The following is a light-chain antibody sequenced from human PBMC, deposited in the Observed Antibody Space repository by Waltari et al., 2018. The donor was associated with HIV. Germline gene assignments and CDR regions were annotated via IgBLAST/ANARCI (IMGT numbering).Light chain of an antibody. Sequence: QSVLTQPPSASGTPGPRVTISCSGSSSNIGRNTLNWYQQLPGTAPKLLIYSNNQRPSGVPDRFSGSKSGTSASLAISGLQSEDEADYYCAAWDDSLNGYVFGTGTKVTVL. CDR1: SSNIGRNT. CDR3: AAWDDSLNGYV. V-gene: IGLV1-44*01. J-gene: IGLJ1*01. CDR2: SNN.